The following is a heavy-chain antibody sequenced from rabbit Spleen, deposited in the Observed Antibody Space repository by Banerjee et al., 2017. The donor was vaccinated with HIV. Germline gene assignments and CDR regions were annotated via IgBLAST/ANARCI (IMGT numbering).Heavy chain of an antibody. CDR1: GFSFSSNYY. V-gene: IGHV1S45*01. Sequence: QEQLVESGGGLVQPEGSLTLTCTASGFSFSSNYYMCWVRQAPGKGLEWIGCMDTGSGGSTYYANWAKGRFTISKTSSTTVSLQLNSLTVADTATYFCVRNSGWGVSYFTLWGQGTLVTVS. D-gene: IGHD4-1*01. CDR2: MDTGSGGST. CDR3: VRNSGWGVSYFTL. J-gene: IGHJ4*01.